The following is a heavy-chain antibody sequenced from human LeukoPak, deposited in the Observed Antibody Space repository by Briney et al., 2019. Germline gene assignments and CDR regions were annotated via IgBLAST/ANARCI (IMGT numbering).Heavy chain of an antibody. J-gene: IGHJ4*02. Sequence: GGSLRLSCAASGFTFSDYYMSWIRQAPGKGLEWVSYISSSGSTIYYADSVKGRFTISRDNAKNSLYLQMNSLRAEDTAVYYCARETRYSSGWYDRRKRVCYFDYWGQGTLVTVSS. CDR2: ISSSGSTI. D-gene: IGHD6-19*01. CDR3: ARETRYSSGWYDRRKRVCYFDY. CDR1: GFTFSDYY. V-gene: IGHV3-11*04.